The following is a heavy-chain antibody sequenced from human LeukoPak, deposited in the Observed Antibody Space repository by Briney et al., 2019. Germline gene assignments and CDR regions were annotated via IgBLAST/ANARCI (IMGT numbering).Heavy chain of an antibody. Sequence: GGSLRLSCAASGFTFSNYAMHWVRQAPGKGLEWVAVISSDGSNKYYADSVKGRFIISRDNAENSLFLQLNGLRAEDTAVYYCVREASHVFDFWGQGTMVTVSS. J-gene: IGHJ3*01. CDR1: GFTFSNYA. V-gene: IGHV3-30-3*01. CDR3: VREASHVFDF. CDR2: ISSDGSNK.